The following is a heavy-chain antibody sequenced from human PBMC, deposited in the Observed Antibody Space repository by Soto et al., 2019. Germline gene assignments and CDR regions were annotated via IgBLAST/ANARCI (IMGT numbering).Heavy chain of an antibody. V-gene: IGHV4-31*03. J-gene: IGHJ4*02. D-gene: IGHD3-3*01. Sequence: SETLSLTCTVSGGSISSGGYYWSWIRQHPGKGLEWIGYIYYSGSTYYNPSLKSRVTISVDTSKNQFSLKLSSVTAADTAVYYCARAKLRFLEWLTPQGYYFDYWGQGTLVTVSS. CDR3: ARAKLRFLEWLTPQGYYFDY. CDR2: IYYSGST. CDR1: GGSISSGGYY.